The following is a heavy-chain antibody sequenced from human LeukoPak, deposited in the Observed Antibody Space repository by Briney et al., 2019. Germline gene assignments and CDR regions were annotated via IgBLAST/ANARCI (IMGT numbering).Heavy chain of an antibody. CDR2: IRSEAHDTTP. D-gene: IGHD5-12*01. CDR1: GFTLGEYG. CDR3: SRAAGYDFILEY. J-gene: IGHJ4*02. V-gene: IGHV3-49*04. Sequence: GGSLRLSCTASGFTLGEYGMSWGRQAPGKGLEWVGFIRSEAHDTTPQYGASVQGRFTISKDDSRRIAFLQMSSLKTEDTAVYYCSRAAGYDFILEYWGQGTLVTVSS.